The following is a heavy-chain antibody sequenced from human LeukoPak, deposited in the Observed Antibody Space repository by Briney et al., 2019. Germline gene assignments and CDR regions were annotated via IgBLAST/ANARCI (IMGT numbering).Heavy chain of an antibody. Sequence: SVKVSCKTSGGTFSSHGISWMLQAPGQGLEWMGGIIPIFHTPNYAQNFQDRLTITTDESTNTVYMELSSLRSEDTAVYYCARDYNYDSSAHDDALDIWGQGTRVTVSS. D-gene: IGHD3-22*01. J-gene: IGHJ3*02. V-gene: IGHV1-69*05. CDR2: IIPIFHTP. CDR3: ARDYNYDSSAHDDALDI. CDR1: GGTFSSHG.